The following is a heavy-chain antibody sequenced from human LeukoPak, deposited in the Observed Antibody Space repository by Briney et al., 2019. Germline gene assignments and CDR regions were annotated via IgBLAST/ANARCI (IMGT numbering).Heavy chain of an antibody. J-gene: IGHJ4*02. CDR2: IYYSGST. CDR3: ASEDIVVVPAAFDY. Sequence: SETLSLTCTVSGGSISSSCYYWGWIRQPPGKGLEGIGSIYYSGSTYYNPSLKSRVTISVDTSKNQFSLRLSSVTAADTAVYYCASEDIVVVPAAFDYWGQGTLVTVSS. V-gene: IGHV4-39*01. D-gene: IGHD2-2*01. CDR1: GGSISSSCYY.